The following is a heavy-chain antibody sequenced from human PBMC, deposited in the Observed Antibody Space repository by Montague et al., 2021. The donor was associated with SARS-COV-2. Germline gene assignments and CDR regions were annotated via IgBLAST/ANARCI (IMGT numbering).Heavy chain of an antibody. D-gene: IGHD2-2*01. J-gene: IGHJ6*02. V-gene: IGHV3-30*18. CDR3: AKDQGDCSSSRCFRGWTYYYYGMDV. Sequence: SLRLSCAASGFTFSSYGIHWVRQAPGKGLEWVAVISYDGSNKHYADSVKGRFTISRDNSKNTLYLQMNSLRAEDTAVYYCAKDQGDCSSSRCFRGWTYYYYGMDVWGRGTTVTVSS. CDR1: GFTFSSYG. CDR2: ISYDGSNK.